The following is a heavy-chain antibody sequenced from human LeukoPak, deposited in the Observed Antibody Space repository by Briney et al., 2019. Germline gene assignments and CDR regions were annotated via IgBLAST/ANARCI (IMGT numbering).Heavy chain of an antibody. CDR3: ARRGAVAGTIDY. CDR2: ISYDGSNE. CDR1: GFTFSSYV. V-gene: IGHV3-30*04. Sequence: GGSLRLSCAASGFTFSSYVMHWVRQAPGKGLEWVAIISYDGSNEYYADSVKGRFTIFRDNAKNSLYLQMNSLRAEDTAVYYCARRGAVAGTIDYWGQGTLVTVSS. D-gene: IGHD6-19*01. J-gene: IGHJ4*02.